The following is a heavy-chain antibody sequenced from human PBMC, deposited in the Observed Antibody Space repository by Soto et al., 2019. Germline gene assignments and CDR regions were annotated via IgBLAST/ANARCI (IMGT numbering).Heavy chain of an antibody. Sequence: PGESLKISCKGSGYSFTSYWISWVRQMPGKGLEWMGRIDPSDSYTNYSPSFQGHVTISADKSISTAYLQWSSLKASDTAMYYCARWPIIAAAEYYYYYGMDVWGQGTTVTVSS. CDR2: IDPSDSYT. V-gene: IGHV5-10-1*01. J-gene: IGHJ6*02. D-gene: IGHD6-13*01. CDR3: ARWPIIAAAEYYYYYGMDV. CDR1: GYSFTSYW.